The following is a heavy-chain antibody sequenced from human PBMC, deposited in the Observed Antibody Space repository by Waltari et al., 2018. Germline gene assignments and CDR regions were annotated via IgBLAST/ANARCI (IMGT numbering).Heavy chain of an antibody. Sequence: EVRLVESGGGLVKPGGSLRLSCAASGFVFSNYGLNWFRRAPGKGLEWVACIRSSGNIIYYGQSVEGRFTISRDNAKESLFLQMDSLRVDDTAMYYCGRSRRGDYYDPSSHWGQGTLVTVSS. J-gene: IGHJ4*02. CDR3: GRSRRGDYYDPSSH. V-gene: IGHV3-21*01. CDR1: GFVFSNYG. CDR2: IRSSGNII. D-gene: IGHD3-16*01.